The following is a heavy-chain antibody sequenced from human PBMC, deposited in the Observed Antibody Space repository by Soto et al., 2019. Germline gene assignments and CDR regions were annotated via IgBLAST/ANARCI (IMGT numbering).Heavy chain of an antibody. CDR3: ATSPYKINYYVMDV. J-gene: IGHJ6*02. D-gene: IGHD1-20*01. V-gene: IGHV4-39*01. CDR2: IYYSGST. CDR1: GGSISSSSYY. Sequence: SETLSLTCTVSGGSISSSSYYWGWIRQPPGKGLEWIGSIYYSGSTYYNPSLKSRVTISVDTSKNQFSLKLSSVTAADTAVYYCATSPYKINYYVMDVWGQGTTVTVSS.